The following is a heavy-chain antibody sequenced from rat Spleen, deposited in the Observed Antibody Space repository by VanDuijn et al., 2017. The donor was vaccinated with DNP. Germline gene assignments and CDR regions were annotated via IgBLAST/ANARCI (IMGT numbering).Heavy chain of an antibody. CDR2: INSAGST. D-gene: IGHD1-5*01. CDR3: ARLGTQGFAY. V-gene: IGHV3-3*01. Sequence: EVQLQESGPGLVKPSQSLSLTCSVTGYFITTSNRWNWIRKFPGNKLEWMGYINSAGSTNYNPSLKSRISITRDTSKNQFFLQVNSVTTEDTATYYCARLGTQGFAYWGQGTLVTVSS. CDR1: GYFITTSNR. J-gene: IGHJ3*01.